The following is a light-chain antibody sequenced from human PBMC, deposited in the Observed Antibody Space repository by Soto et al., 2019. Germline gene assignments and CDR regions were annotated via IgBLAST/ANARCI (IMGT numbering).Light chain of an antibody. Sequence: EIVLTQSPGTLSLSPGERATLSCRASQSVSSRYLAWYQQKPGQAPRLLLYGASSRATGIPDRFSGSGSGTDFTLTMSRLEPEDFAVYYCQQYGDSFTFGPGTKVDIK. V-gene: IGKV3-20*01. CDR2: GAS. J-gene: IGKJ3*01. CDR1: QSVSSRY. CDR3: QQYGDSFT.